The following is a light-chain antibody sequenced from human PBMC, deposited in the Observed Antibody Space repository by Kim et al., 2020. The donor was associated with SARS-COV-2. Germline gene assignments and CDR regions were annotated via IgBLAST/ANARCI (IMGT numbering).Light chain of an antibody. CDR2: GKN. CDR3: NSRDTSGNHLL. Sequence: SSELTQDPAVSVALGQTVRITCQGDSLRSYYATWYQQKPGQAPVVVIYGKNNRPSGIPDRFSGSSSGNTASLTITGAQAEDEADYYCNSRDTSGNHLLFGGGTQLTLL. V-gene: IGLV3-19*01. J-gene: IGLJ2*01. CDR1: SLRSYY.